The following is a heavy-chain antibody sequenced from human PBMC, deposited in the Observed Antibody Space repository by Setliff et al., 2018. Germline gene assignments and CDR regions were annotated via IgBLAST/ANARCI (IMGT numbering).Heavy chain of an antibody. CDR1: GFTFEDYA. V-gene: IGHV3-20*04. CDR2: INWNGGST. Sequence: PGGSLRLSCAASGFTFEDYAMSWVRQVPGKGLEWVSGINWNGGSTGYADSVKGRFTISRDNAKNSLYLQMNSLRAEDTALYYCARDSRKGIAVAGWFDSWGQGTLVTV. CDR3: ARDSRKGIAVAGWFDS. J-gene: IGHJ5*01. D-gene: IGHD6-19*01.